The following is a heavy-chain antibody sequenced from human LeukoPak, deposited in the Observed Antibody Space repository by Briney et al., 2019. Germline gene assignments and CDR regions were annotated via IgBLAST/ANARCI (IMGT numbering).Heavy chain of an antibody. D-gene: IGHD2-21*02. Sequence: PSETLSLTCTVSGGSISSYYWSWIRQPPGKGLEWIGYTYYSGSTNYNPSLKSRVTISVDTSKNQFSLKLSSVTAADTAVYYCARLVTALQDAFDIWGQGTMVTVSS. J-gene: IGHJ3*02. V-gene: IGHV4-59*01. CDR1: GGSISSYY. CDR3: ARLVTALQDAFDI. CDR2: TYYSGST.